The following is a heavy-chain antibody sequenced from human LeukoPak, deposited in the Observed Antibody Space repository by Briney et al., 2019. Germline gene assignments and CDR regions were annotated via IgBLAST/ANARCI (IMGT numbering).Heavy chain of an antibody. CDR3: ARVKGMDDILTGFDP. V-gene: IGHV4-31*03. CDR1: GGSISSGGYY. Sequence: SETLSLTCTVSGGSISSGGYYWSWIRQHPGKGLEWIGYIYYSGSTYYNPSLKSRVTISVDTSKNQFSLKLGSVTAADTAVYYCARVKGMDDILTGFDPWGQGTLVTVSS. J-gene: IGHJ5*02. D-gene: IGHD3-9*01. CDR2: IYYSGST.